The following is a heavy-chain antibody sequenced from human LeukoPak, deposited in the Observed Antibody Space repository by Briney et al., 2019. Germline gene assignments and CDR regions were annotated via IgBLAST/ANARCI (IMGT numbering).Heavy chain of an antibody. CDR1: GDSVSSNSAS. Sequence: SQTLSLTCAISGDSVSSNSASWNWIRQSPSRGLEWLVRTYYRSKWNSDYAVSVKSRITINPDTSKNQFSLHLNSVTPEDTAVYYCARDPDSSYEWGPFDPWGQGTLVTVSS. CDR3: ARDPDSSYEWGPFDP. J-gene: IGHJ5*02. CDR2: TYYRSKWNS. D-gene: IGHD1-26*01. V-gene: IGHV6-1*01.